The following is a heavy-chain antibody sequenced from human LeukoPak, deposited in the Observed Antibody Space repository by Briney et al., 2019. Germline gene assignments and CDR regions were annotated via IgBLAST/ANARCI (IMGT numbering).Heavy chain of an antibody. J-gene: IGHJ3*02. CDR1: GFSFSSYW. Sequence: GGSLRLSCAASGFSFSSYWMSWVRQAPGKGLEWVSGISWNSGSIGYADSVKGRFTISRDNAKNSLYLQMNSLRAEDTALYYCAKDSGAFDIWGQGTMVTVSS. CDR3: AKDSGAFDI. V-gene: IGHV3-9*01. CDR2: ISWNSGSI.